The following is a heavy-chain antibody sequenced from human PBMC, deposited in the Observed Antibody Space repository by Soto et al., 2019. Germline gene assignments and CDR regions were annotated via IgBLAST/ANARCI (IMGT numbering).Heavy chain of an antibody. CDR2: INGGNGQT. V-gene: IGHV1-3*01. Sequence: GASVKVSCKASGYTFINYAIHWVRQAPGQRLEWMGWINGGNGQTRYAQEFQGRVTLTRDTSASTVYMEMSSLRSEDTAVYYCTRDQGYQLIYIWGQGTLVTVSS. CDR1: GYTFINYA. CDR3: TRDQGYQLIYI. D-gene: IGHD2-2*01. J-gene: IGHJ4*02.